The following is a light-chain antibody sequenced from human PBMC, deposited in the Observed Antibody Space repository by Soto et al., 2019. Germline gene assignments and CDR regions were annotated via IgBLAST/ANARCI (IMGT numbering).Light chain of an antibody. Sequence: EIVMTQSSATLSVSPGERVILSCRASQNIDTDLAWYQQKPGQAPRFLIYGASTRATGIPARFSGSGSGTDFTLTISRLEPEDFAVYYCQQYGGTVGQGTKVDIK. V-gene: IGKV3-15*01. CDR3: QQYGGT. CDR1: QNIDTD. CDR2: GAS. J-gene: IGKJ1*01.